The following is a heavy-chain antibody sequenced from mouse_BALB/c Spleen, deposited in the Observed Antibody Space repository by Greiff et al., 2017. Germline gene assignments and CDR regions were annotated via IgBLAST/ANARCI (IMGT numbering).Heavy chain of an antibody. V-gene: IGHV5-6-5*01. CDR1: GFTFSSYA. D-gene: IGHD2-4*01. CDR2: ISSGGST. Sequence: EVQLVESGGGLVKPGGSLKLSCAASGFTFSSYAMSWVRQTPEKRLEWVASISSGGSTYYPDSVKGRFTISRDNARNILYLQMSSLRSEDTAMYYCARTMITTAWFAYWGQGTLVTVAA. J-gene: IGHJ3*01. CDR3: ARTMITTAWFAY.